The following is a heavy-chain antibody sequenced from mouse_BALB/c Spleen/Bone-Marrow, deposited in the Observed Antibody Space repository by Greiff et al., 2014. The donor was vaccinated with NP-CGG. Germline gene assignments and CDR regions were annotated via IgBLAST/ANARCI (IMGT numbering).Heavy chain of an antibody. CDR3: ARHQRYYAMDY. CDR1: GFTFSSHG. J-gene: IGHJ4*01. CDR2: ISSGGSNT. V-gene: IGHV5-6*01. Sequence: EVKLMESGGDLVKPGGSLKLSCAASGFTFSSHGTSWGRQTPDKRLEWVATISSGGSNTYYPDSVKGRFTISRDNAKNTLYLQMSSLKSEDTAMYYCARHQRYYAMDYWGQGTSVTVSS.